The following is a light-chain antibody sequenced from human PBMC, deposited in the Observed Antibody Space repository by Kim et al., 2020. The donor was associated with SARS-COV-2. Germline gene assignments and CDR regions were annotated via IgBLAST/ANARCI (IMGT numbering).Light chain of an antibody. Sequence: TPGQAATYTCSGDKLGDKFASWYPQKPGQSPLVVIYQDLNRPSGIPERFSGSNSGNTATLTISGTQSMDEADYYCQAWDSSTVVFGGGTQLTVL. CDR1: KLGDKF. CDR2: QDL. V-gene: IGLV3-1*01. J-gene: IGLJ2*01. CDR3: QAWDSSTVV.